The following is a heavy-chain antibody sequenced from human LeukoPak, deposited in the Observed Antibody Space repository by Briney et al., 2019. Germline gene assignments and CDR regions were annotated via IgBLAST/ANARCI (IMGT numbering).Heavy chain of an antibody. D-gene: IGHD3-3*01. CDR3: ARVGTIFGVVYYYYYYMDV. CDR1: GGSISSSSYY. J-gene: IGHJ6*03. CDR2: IYYSGST. V-gene: IGHV4-39*07. Sequence: PSETLSLTCTVSGGSISSSSYYWGWIRQPPGKGLEWIGSIYYSGSTYYNPSLKSRVTISVDTSKNQFSLKLSSVTAADTAVYYCARVGTIFGVVYYYYYYMDVWGKGTTVTVSS.